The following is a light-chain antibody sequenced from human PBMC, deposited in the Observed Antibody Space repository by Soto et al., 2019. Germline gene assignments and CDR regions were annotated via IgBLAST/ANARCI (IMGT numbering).Light chain of an antibody. CDR2: RTS. CDR1: TGAVTSDYY. Sequence: QTVVTQQPSLTVSPGGTVTLTCALTTGAVTSDYYPNWFQRKPGQALRTLIYRTSNKHSWTPARFSGSLLGGKAALTLSGVQPEDEADYYCVLLYGGAWVFGGGTKVTVL. J-gene: IGLJ3*02. CDR3: VLLYGGAWV. V-gene: IGLV7-43*01.